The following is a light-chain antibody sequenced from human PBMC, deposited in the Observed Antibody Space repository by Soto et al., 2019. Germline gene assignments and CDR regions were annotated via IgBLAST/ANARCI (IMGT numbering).Light chain of an antibody. CDR2: DVT. V-gene: IGLV2-11*01. CDR3: CSYAGSYTLV. CDR1: SSDVGGYNY. Sequence: QSALTQPRSVSASPGQSVAISCTGTSSDVGGYNYVSWYQQHPGKAPKLMIYDVTKRPSGVPDRFSGSKSGNTASLTISGLQAEGEADYYCCSYAGSYTLVFGGGTKVTVL. J-gene: IGLJ2*01.